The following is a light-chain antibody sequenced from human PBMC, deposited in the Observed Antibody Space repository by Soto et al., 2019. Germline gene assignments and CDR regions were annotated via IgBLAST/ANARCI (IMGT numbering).Light chain of an antibody. Sequence: EIVLTQSPATLSLSPGERATLSCRASQSVSSYLAWYQQKPGQAPRLLIYDASNRATGIPARFSGSGSGTDFTLTISRLEPEDFAVYYCQQRSNWWWTFGQGTKVEIK. CDR2: DAS. CDR1: QSVSSY. J-gene: IGKJ1*01. V-gene: IGKV3-11*01. CDR3: QQRSNWWWT.